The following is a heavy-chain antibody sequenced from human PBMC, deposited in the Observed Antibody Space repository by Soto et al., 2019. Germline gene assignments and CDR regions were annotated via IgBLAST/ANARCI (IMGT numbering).Heavy chain of an antibody. V-gene: IGHV3-73*01. D-gene: IGHD2-21*02. CDR2: IRSKANSYAT. Sequence: PGGSLRLSCGASGFTFSGTDMHWVRRASGKGLEWVGRIRSKANSYATAYAASVKGRFTISRDDSKNTAYLQMNSLKTEDTAVYYCRGVVTADSFDYWGQGTLVTVSS. CDR1: GFTFSGTD. CDR3: RGVVTADSFDY. J-gene: IGHJ4*02.